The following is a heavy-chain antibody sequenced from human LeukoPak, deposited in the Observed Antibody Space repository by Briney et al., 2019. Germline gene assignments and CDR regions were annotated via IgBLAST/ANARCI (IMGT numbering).Heavy chain of an antibody. J-gene: IGHJ4*02. CDR3: ARGDY. CDR1: GASINSAGYY. V-gene: IGHV4-31*03. CDR2: ISYTGST. Sequence: SETLSLTCTVSGASINSAGYYWSWIRQLPGKGLEWIGYISYTGSTYYNPSLRSRVIISRDTSKNQFSLKLSSVTAADTAIYYCARGDYWGQGTLVTVSS.